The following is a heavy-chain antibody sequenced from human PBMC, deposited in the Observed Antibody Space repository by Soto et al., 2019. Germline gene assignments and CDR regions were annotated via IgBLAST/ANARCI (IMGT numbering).Heavy chain of an antibody. Sequence: GESLKISCAASGFTLSSYEMNWVRQAPGKGLEWVSYISSSGSTIYYADSVKGRFTISRDNAKNSLYLQMNSLRAEDTAVYYCATKVGYCSSTSCYYYYYGMDVWGQGTTVTVSS. CDR3: ATKVGYCSSTSCYYYYYGMDV. V-gene: IGHV3-48*03. J-gene: IGHJ6*02. D-gene: IGHD2-2*01. CDR2: ISSSGSTI. CDR1: GFTLSSYE.